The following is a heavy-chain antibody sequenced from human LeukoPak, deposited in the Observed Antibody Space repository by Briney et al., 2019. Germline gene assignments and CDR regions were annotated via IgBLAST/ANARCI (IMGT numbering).Heavy chain of an antibody. Sequence: SETLSLTCAVYGGSLSGYYWSWIRQPPGKGLEWIGEINHSGSTNYNPSLKSRVTISVDTSKNQFSLKLSSVTAADTAVYYCARGVRYYYDSSGYPPNTLDYWGQGTLVTVSS. D-gene: IGHD3-22*01. CDR2: INHSGST. CDR3: ARGVRYYYDSSGYPPNTLDY. CDR1: GGSLSGYY. V-gene: IGHV4-34*01. J-gene: IGHJ4*02.